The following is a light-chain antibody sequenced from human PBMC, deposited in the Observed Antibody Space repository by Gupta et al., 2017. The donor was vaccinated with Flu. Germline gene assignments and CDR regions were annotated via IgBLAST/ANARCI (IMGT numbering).Light chain of an antibody. CDR2: GAS. CDR3: QQYNNWPQWT. Sequence: RATLACRASQSGSSHLAWYQQKPGQAPMLLIYGASSRATGIPARCSGSGSGKEFTLTISSRQSEDVAVYYCQQYNNWPQWTFGQGTKVEIK. V-gene: IGKV3-15*01. J-gene: IGKJ1*01. CDR1: QSGSSH.